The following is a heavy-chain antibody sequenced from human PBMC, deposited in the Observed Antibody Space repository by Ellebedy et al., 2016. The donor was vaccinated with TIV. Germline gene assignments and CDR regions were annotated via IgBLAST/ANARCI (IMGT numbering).Heavy chain of an antibody. CDR1: GGSISGSSYY. Sequence: SETLSLTCTVSGGSISGSSYYWGWVRQPPGKGLEWIGNIFDTGSTYYNPSLKSRVIISVDTSKNQFSLKLRSVTAADTAVYYCARPQSLGYNYAMDVWGLGTTVTVSS. V-gene: IGHV4-39*01. CDR2: IFDTGST. J-gene: IGHJ6*02. CDR3: ARPQSLGYNYAMDV. D-gene: IGHD5-24*01.